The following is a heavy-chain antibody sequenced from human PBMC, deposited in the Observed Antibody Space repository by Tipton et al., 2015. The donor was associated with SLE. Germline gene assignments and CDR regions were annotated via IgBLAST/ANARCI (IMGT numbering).Heavy chain of an antibody. D-gene: IGHD5-24*01. CDR1: GGSISSSSYY. CDR3: ARDGGDGYNHGYFDL. J-gene: IGHJ2*01. CDR2: IYYSGST. V-gene: IGHV4-39*07. Sequence: TLSLTCTVSGGSISSSSYYWGWIRQPPGKGLEWIGSIYYSGSTYYNPSLKSRVTISVDTSKNQFSLKLSSVTTADTAVYYCARDGGDGYNHGYFDLWGRGTLVTVSS.